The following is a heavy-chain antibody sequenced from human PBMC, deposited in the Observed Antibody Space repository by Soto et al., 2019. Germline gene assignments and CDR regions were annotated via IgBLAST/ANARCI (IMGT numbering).Heavy chain of an antibody. CDR2: INHSGST. Sequence: SETLSLTCAVYGGSFSGYYWSWIRQPPGKGLEWIGEINHSGSTNYNPSLKSRVTISVDTSKNQFSLKLSSVTAADTAVYYCARGRGRSSSWPWGQGTLVTVSS. D-gene: IGHD6-13*01. CDR1: GGSFSGYY. CDR3: ARGRGRSSSWP. J-gene: IGHJ5*02. V-gene: IGHV4-34*01.